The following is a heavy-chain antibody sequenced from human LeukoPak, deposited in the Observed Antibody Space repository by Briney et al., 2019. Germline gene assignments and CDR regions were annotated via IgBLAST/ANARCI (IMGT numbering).Heavy chain of an antibody. Sequence: GGSLRLSCAASGFTFSSYNMNWVRQAPGKRLEWVANMNIDGSEKYYADSVKGRFSISRDNARNSVYLGMDSLRAEDTAVYYCAKPSGRVRGWYFDLWGRGALVTVSS. D-gene: IGHD3-10*02. J-gene: IGHJ2*01. V-gene: IGHV3-7*03. CDR3: AKPSGRVRGWYFDL. CDR2: MNIDGSEK. CDR1: GFTFSSYN.